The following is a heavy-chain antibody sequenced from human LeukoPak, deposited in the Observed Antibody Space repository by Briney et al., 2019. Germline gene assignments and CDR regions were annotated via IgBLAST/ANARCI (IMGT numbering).Heavy chain of an antibody. D-gene: IGHD2-2*01. Sequence: ASVKVSCKASGGTFSSYAISWVRQAPGQGLEWMGGIIPIFGTANYAQKFQGRVTITADESTSTAYMELSSLRSEDTAVYYCAGMGTYCSSTSCSNSPWGQGTLVTVSS. CDR2: IIPIFGTA. CDR3: AGMGTYCSSTSCSNSP. J-gene: IGHJ5*02. CDR1: GGTFSSYA. V-gene: IGHV1-69*13.